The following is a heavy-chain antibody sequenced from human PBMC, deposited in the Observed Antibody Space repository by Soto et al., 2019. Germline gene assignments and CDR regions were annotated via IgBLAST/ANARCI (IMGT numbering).Heavy chain of an antibody. J-gene: IGHJ6*02. Sequence: ESLKSNCQGSGYRCTSYSSGWVRQMPGKGLEWMGIIYPGDSDTRYSPSFQGQVTISADKSISTAYLQWSSLKASDTAMYYCARTASSSSYYYGMDVWGQGTTVTVSS. D-gene: IGHD6-6*01. CDR2: IYPGDSDT. CDR1: GYRCTSYS. CDR3: ARTASSSSYYYGMDV. V-gene: IGHV5-51*01.